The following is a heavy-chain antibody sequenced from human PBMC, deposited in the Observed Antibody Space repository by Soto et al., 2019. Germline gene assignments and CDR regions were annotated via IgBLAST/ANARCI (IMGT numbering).Heavy chain of an antibody. CDR1: GFTFSIYG. Sequence: PGGSLRLSCAASGFTFSIYGMHWVRQAPGKGLEWVAVIRCDGGIKYYADSVKGRFTISRDSSTNTLFLQINSLRAEDTAVYYCAKDCGSSRCYSNWGQGTLVTVSS. D-gene: IGHD2-2*01. CDR2: IRCDGGIK. J-gene: IGHJ4*02. V-gene: IGHV3-33*02. CDR3: AKDCGSSRCYSN.